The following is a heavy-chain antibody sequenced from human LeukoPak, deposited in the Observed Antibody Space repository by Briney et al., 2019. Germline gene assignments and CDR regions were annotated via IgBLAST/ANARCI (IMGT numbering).Heavy chain of an antibody. CDR3: ARRVVGAPGYFDY. CDR2: INHSGST. Sequence: PSETLSLTCAVYGGSFSGYYWSWIRQPPGKGLEWIGEINHSGSTNYNPSLKSRVTISVDTSKNQFSLKLSSVTAADTAVYYCARRVVGAPGYFDYWGQGTLVTVSS. D-gene: IGHD1-26*01. J-gene: IGHJ4*02. V-gene: IGHV4-34*01. CDR1: GGSFSGYY.